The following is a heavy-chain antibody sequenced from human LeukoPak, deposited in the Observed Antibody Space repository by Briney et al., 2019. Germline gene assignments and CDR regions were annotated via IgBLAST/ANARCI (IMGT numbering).Heavy chain of an antibody. J-gene: IGHJ4*02. CDR2: IYTSGST. V-gene: IGHV4-4*07. D-gene: IGHD3-22*01. Sequence: PSETLSLTCTVSGGSISSYYWSWIRQPAGKGLECIGRIYTSGSTNYNPSLKSLVTMSVDTSKNQFSLKLSSVPPADTAVYYCARGLPYDSSGYGFDYWGQGTLVTVSS. CDR3: ARGLPYDSSGYGFDY. CDR1: GGSISSYY.